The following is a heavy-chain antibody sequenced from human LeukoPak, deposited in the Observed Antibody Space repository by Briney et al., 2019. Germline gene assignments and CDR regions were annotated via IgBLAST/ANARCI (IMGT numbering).Heavy chain of an antibody. CDR2: IYYSGST. D-gene: IGHD6-19*01. Sequence: PSETLSLTCTVSGGSISSYYWSWIRQPPGKGLEWIGYIYYSGSTNYNPCLKSRVTISVDTSKNQFSLKLSSVTAADTAVYYCARRNKFSSGWFVIDYWGQGTLVTVSS. CDR1: GGSISSYY. J-gene: IGHJ4*02. CDR3: ARRNKFSSGWFVIDY. V-gene: IGHV4-59*01.